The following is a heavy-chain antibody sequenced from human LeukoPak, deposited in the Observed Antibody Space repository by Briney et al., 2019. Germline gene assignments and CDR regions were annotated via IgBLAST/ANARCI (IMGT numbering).Heavy chain of an antibody. CDR1: GFTFSDYT. CDR2: IKLDGSEK. V-gene: IGHV3-7*03. D-gene: IGHD3-3*01. CDR3: ARDQYDTWSRRGNFDS. Sequence: GGSLRLSCAASGFTFSDYTMSWVRQAPGKGLEWVANIKLDGSEKNYVDSVKGRFTISRDNTKNSLYLQMNSLRVEDTAVFYCARDQYDTWSRRGNFDSWGQGTLVIVSS. J-gene: IGHJ4*02.